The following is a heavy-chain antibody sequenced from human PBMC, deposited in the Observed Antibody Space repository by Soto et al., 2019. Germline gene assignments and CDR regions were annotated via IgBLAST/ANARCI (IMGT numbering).Heavy chain of an antibody. J-gene: IGHJ4*02. V-gene: IGHV4-39*01. CDR3: ARRLYGDYWGY. CDR1: GGSISSSSYY. Sequence: QLQLQESGPGLVKPSETLSLTCTVSGGSISSSSYYWGWIRQPPGKGLEWIGTIYYSGTTYYNPSLKSRVTMSVDTYKHQFSLKLSSVTTADTAVYYCARRLYGDYWGYWGQGTLVTVSS. D-gene: IGHD4-17*01. CDR2: IYYSGTT.